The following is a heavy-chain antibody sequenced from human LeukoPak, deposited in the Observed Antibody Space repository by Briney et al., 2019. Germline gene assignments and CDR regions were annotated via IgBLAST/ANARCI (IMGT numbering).Heavy chain of an antibody. CDR3: ARDSRAAALDY. CDR1: GFTVSSNY. Sequence: GGSLRLSCAAPGFTVSSNYMSWVRQAPGKGLEWVSVIYSGGSTYYADSVKGRFTISRDNSKNTLYLQMNSLRAEDTAVYYCARDSRAAALDYWGQGTLATVSS. J-gene: IGHJ4*02. V-gene: IGHV3-66*01. D-gene: IGHD6-13*01. CDR2: IYSGGST.